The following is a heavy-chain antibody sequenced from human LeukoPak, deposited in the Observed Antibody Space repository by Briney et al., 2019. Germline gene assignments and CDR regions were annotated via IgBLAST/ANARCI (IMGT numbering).Heavy chain of an antibody. Sequence: SETLSLTCTVSGGSISSYYWSWIRQPPGKGLEWIGYISYSGSTNYNPSLKSRVTVSVDTSKNQFSLKLSSVTAADTAIYYCARLYSSSLGRVFDYWGQGTLVTVSS. CDR3: ARLYSSSLGRVFDY. J-gene: IGHJ4*02. CDR2: ISYSGST. V-gene: IGHV4-59*01. D-gene: IGHD6-13*01. CDR1: GGSISSYY.